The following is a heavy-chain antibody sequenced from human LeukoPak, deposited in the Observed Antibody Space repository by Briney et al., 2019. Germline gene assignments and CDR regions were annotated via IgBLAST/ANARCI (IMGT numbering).Heavy chain of an antibody. D-gene: IGHD1-1*01. V-gene: IGHV3-7*01. CDR3: ARDLGRNWNYDDY. CDR1: GFTFSSYA. CDR2: IKQDGSEI. Sequence: GGSLRLSCAASGFTFSSYAMSWVRQAPGKGLEWVANIKQDGSEIYYVDSVKGRFTISRDNAKNSLYLQMNSLRVEDTAVYYCARDLGRNWNYDDYWGQGTLVTVSP. J-gene: IGHJ4*02.